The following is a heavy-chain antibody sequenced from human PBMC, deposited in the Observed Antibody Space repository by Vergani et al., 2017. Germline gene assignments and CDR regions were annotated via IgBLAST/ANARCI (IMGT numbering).Heavy chain of an antibody. CDR3: AGEGRWEPFDY. V-gene: IGHV1-69*08. CDR2: IIPILGIA. CDR1: GGTFSSYT. Sequence: QVQLVQSGAEVKKPGSSVKVSCKASGGTFSSYTISWVRQAPGQGLEWMGRIIPILGIANYAQKFQGRVTITADKSTSTAYMELSSLRSEDTAVYYCAGEGRWEPFDYWGQGTLVTVSS. J-gene: IGHJ4*02. D-gene: IGHD1-26*01.